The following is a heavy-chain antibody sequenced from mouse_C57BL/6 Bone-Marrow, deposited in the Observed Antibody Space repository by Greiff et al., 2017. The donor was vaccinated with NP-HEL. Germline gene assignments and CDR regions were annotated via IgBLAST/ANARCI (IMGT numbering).Heavy chain of an antibody. V-gene: IGHV5-9*01. D-gene: IGHD1-1*01. J-gene: IGHJ3*01. CDR3: ARPEGYYYGSGPFAY. CDR2: ISGGGGTT. CDR1: GFTFSSYT. Sequence: EVKLMESGGGLVKPGGSLKLSCAASGFTFSSYTMSWVRQTPEKRLEWVATISGGGGTTYYPDSVKGRFTISRDNAKNTLYLQMSSLRSEDTALYYCARPEGYYYGSGPFAYWGQGTLVTGSA.